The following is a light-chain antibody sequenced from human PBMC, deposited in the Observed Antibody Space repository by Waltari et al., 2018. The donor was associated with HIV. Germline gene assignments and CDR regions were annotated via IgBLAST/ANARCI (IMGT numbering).Light chain of an antibody. Sequence: EIVMTQSPATLSVSPGERATLSCRASQSVSRNLAWYQQKPGQAPRLLIYGESTRATGTPDRFSGTGAGTDFTLTISSLQSEDFVVYYCQQYNGWPETFGQGTKVESK. J-gene: IGKJ1*01. V-gene: IGKV3-15*01. CDR3: QQYNGWPET. CDR1: QSVSRN. CDR2: GES.